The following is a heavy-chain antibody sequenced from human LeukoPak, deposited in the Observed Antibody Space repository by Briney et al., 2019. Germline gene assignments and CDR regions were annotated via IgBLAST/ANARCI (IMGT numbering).Heavy chain of an antibody. CDR2: ISISSSSV. J-gene: IGHJ3*02. CDR1: GFTFSSHA. V-gene: IGHV3-48*01. CDR3: ARSTGDEDAFDI. D-gene: IGHD7-27*01. Sequence: GGSLRLSCAASGFTFSSHAMNWVRQAPGKGLEWVSYISISSSSVYYADSVKGRFTISRDNSKNTLYLQMNSLRAEDTAVYYCARSTGDEDAFDIWGLGTMVTVSS.